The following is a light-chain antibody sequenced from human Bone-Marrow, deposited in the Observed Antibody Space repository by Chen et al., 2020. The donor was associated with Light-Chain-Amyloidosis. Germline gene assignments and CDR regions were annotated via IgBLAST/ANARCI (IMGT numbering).Light chain of an antibody. CDR2: DDS. Sequence: SYVLTQPSSVLVAPGQTATIACGGNNIGSTSVHWYQPTPGQAPLLVVYDDSDRPSGIPERLSGSNSGNTATLTISRVEAGDEADYYCQVWDRSSDRPVFGGGTKLTVL. V-gene: IGLV3-21*02. J-gene: IGLJ3*02. CDR1: NIGSTS. CDR3: QVWDRSSDRPV.